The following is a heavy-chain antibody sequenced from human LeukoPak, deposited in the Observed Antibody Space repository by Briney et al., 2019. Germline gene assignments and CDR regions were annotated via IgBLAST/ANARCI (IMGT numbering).Heavy chain of an antibody. Sequence: ASVKVSCKASGYTFTGYYMHWVRQAPGQGLEWMGWINPNSGGTNYAQKFQGRVTMTRDTSISTAYMELSRLRSDDTAMYYCARVTGYMIEDYFDYWGQGTLVTVSS. CDR1: GYTFTGYY. D-gene: IGHD3-22*01. CDR2: INPNSGGT. J-gene: IGHJ4*02. V-gene: IGHV1-2*02. CDR3: ARVTGYMIEDYFDY.